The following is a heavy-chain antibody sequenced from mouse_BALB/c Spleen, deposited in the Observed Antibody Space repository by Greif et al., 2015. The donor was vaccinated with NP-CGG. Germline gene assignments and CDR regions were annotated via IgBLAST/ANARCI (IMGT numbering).Heavy chain of an antibody. CDR1: GYTFSSYW. J-gene: IGHJ3*01. CDR2: ILPGSGST. D-gene: IGHD2-4*01. Sequence: QVQLQQSGAELMKPGASVKISCKATGYTFSSYWIEWVKQRPGHGLEWIGEILPGSGSTNYNEKFKGKATFTADTSSNTAYMQLRSLTSEDSAVYYCARGNDYGRFAYWGQGTLVTVSA. V-gene: IGHV1-9*01. CDR3: ARGNDYGRFAY.